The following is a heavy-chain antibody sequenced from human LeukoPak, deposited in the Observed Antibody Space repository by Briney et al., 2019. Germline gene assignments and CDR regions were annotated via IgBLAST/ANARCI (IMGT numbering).Heavy chain of an antibody. CDR1: GGSISGYY. V-gene: IGHV4-34*01. D-gene: IGHD6-13*01. CDR3: ARGRVVGIAAAGTNFDY. CDR2: INHSGST. J-gene: IGHJ4*02. Sequence: SETLSLTCTVSGGSISGYYWSWIRQPPGKGLEWIGEINHSGSTNYNPSLKSRVTISVDTSKNQFYLKLSPVTAADTAVYYCARGRVVGIAAAGTNFDYWGQGTLVTVSS.